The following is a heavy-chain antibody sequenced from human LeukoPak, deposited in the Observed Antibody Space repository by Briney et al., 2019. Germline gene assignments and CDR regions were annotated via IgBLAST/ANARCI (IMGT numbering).Heavy chain of an antibody. D-gene: IGHD3-9*01. J-gene: IGHJ6*02. CDR1: GRSISSHF. V-gene: IGHV4-59*08. CDR2: IYGGST. CDR3: ARLVHSICSSGYSAGVDV. Sequence: PSETLSLTCAVSGRSISSHFWSWLRQPPGTGLEWIGHIYGGSTNYNPSLKSRLTISVDTSKNQFSLTLSSVTAADTAVYYCARLVHSICSSGYSAGVDVWGQGTTVTVSS.